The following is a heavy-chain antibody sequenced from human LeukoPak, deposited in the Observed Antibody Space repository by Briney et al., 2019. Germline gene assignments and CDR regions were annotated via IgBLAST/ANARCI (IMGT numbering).Heavy chain of an antibody. CDR2: ISSSGSTI. V-gene: IGHV3-48*03. CDR3: AREEYSDAFDI. Sequence: GGSLRLSCAASGFTFSSYEMNWVRQAPGKGLEWVSYISSSGSTIYYADSVKGRFTISRDNAKNSLYLQMNSLRAEDTAVYYCAREEYSDAFDIWGQGTMVTVSS. D-gene: IGHD5-18*01. J-gene: IGHJ3*02. CDR1: GFTFSSYE.